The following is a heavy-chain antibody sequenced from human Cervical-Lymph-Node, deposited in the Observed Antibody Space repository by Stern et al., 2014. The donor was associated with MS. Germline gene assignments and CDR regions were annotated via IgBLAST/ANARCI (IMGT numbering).Heavy chain of an antibody. D-gene: IGHD1-1*01. Sequence: EVQLLASGGGVIQPGGSLRLSCTASGLNDRGDYMTWVRQAPGKGLEWVALITNVGSTFYTDSVKGRFTISRDDSKNTVYLHMTSLRAEDTAMYYCARDTSSPERSDWWGQGTLVTVSS. CDR3: ARDTSSPERSDW. V-gene: IGHV3-53*01. CDR2: ITNVGST. J-gene: IGHJ4*02. CDR1: GLNDRGDY.